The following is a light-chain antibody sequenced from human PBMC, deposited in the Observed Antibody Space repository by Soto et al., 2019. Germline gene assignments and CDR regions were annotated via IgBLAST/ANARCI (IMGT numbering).Light chain of an antibody. CDR2: YVD. V-gene: IGLV2-14*03. Sequence: QSVLTQPASVSWSPGQSITISCTGTSRDVGAYDYVSWYLQYPDKAPQCLIYYVDHRPSGVSSRFSGSKSGNTASLTISGLQAEDEGDYYCCSYADGSIYFFGTGTKVTVL. CDR1: SRDVGAYDY. J-gene: IGLJ1*01. CDR3: CSYADGSIYF.